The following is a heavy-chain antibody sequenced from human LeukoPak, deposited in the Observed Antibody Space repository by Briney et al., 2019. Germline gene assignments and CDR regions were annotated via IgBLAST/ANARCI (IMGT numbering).Heavy chain of an antibody. CDR2: IYYSGST. Sequence: SETLSLTCTVSGGSISSYYWSWIRQPPGKGLEWIGYIYYSGSTNYNPSLKSRVTISVDTSKNQFSPKLSSVTAADAAVYYCARVEAWNNGAFDIWGQGTMVTVSS. CDR3: ARVEAWNNGAFDI. D-gene: IGHD1/OR15-1a*01. J-gene: IGHJ3*02. V-gene: IGHV4-59*01. CDR1: GGSISSYY.